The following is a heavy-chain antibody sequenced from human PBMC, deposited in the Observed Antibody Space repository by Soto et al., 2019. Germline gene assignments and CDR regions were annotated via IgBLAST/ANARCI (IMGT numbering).Heavy chain of an antibody. CDR3: ATTANGWFSAFDL. D-gene: IGHD6-19*01. Sequence: EVQLLESGGGLVQPGGSLRLSCAASGFTFSSYAMSWVRQAPGKGLEWVSAISGSGGTTYYADSVKGRFTFSRDNSKYALYLQMNSLRAEYTAVYYCATTANGWFSAFDLWGQGTMVTVSS. J-gene: IGHJ3*01. V-gene: IGHV3-23*01. CDR2: ISGSGGTT. CDR1: GFTFSSYA.